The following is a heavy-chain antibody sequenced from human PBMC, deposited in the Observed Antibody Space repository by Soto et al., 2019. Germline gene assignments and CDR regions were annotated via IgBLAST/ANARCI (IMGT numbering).Heavy chain of an antibody. J-gene: IGHJ5*02. CDR3: ARSALPAAINNWFDP. CDR1: GGIFSSYC. D-gene: IGHD2-2*01. CDR2: IIPFFGTA. Sequence: SVEVSCKASGGIFSSYCISWVRQAPGQGLEWMGGIIPFFGTANYAQKFQARVTITADKSTSTAYMELSSLRSEDTAVYYCARSALPAAINNWFDPWGQGTLVTVSS. V-gene: IGHV1-69*06.